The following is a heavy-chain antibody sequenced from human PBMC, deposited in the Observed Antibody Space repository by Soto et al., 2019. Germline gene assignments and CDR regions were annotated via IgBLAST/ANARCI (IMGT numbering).Heavy chain of an antibody. Sequence: QVQLVQSGAEEKKPGASVKVSCKASGYTFTGYAMHWLRQAPGQRLEWMGWINAGNGNTKYSQKFQGRVTITRDTSASAAYMELSSLSSEDTAVYYCARAVAVPADFGYWGQGTLVTVSS. CDR1: GYTFTGYA. J-gene: IGHJ4*02. V-gene: IGHV1-3*05. CDR2: INAGNGNT. D-gene: IGHD6-19*01. CDR3: ARAVAVPADFGY.